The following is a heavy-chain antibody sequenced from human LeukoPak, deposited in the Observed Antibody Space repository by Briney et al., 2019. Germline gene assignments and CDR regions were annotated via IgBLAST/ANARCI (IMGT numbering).Heavy chain of an antibody. D-gene: IGHD4-17*01. CDR2: ILYSGST. J-gene: IGHJ4*02. Sequence: PSETLSLTCTVSGGSISSSSTYWGWIRQFPGKGLEWMGSILYSGSTYYIPSLKSRLTISADTSKNQFSLKLSSVTAADTAVYYCARAFYGDFDYWGQGTLVTVSS. CDR1: GGSISSSSTY. CDR3: ARAFYGDFDY. V-gene: IGHV4-39*07.